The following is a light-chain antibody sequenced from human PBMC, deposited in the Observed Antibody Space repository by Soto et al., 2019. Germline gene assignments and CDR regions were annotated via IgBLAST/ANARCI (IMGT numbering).Light chain of an antibody. J-gene: IGLJ1*01. CDR1: SSDVGSYNF. Sequence: QSALTQPASVSGSPGQSITTSCTRTSSDVGSYNFVSWYQQHPGEVPKVMIYEVSKRPSGVSDRFSGSKSGNTASLTVSGLQAEDEADYYCCADAGRSTYVFGTGTKVTVL. CDR2: EVS. CDR3: CADAGRSTYV. V-gene: IGLV2-23*02.